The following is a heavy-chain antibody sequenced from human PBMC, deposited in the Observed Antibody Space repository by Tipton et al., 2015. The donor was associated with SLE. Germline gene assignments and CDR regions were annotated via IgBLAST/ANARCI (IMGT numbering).Heavy chain of an antibody. CDR2: IYYSGST. V-gene: IGHV4-59*11. J-gene: IGHJ4*02. Sequence: TLSLTCTVSGGSISSHYWSWFRQPPGKGLEWIGYIYYSGSTNCNPSLKSRVTISVDTSKNQFSLKLSSVTAADTAVYYCARTVDTFFDNWGQGTLVTVSS. D-gene: IGHD2/OR15-2a*01. CDR1: GGSISSHY. CDR3: ARTVDTFFDN.